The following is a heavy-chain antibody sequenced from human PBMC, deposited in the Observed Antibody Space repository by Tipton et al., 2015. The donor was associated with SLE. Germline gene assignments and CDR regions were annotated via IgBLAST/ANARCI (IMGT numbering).Heavy chain of an antibody. J-gene: IGHJ2*01. CDR3: AGSWDDNEGWYFDL. CDR1: GGSISSYF. V-gene: IGHV4-4*08. CDR2: IYTSGST. D-gene: IGHD6-13*01. Sequence: TLSLTCTVSGGSISSYFWSWIRQPPRKGLEWIGYIYTSGSTNYNPSLRGRVSMSVDTSKNQFSLNLTSVTAADTALYYCAGSWDDNEGWYFDLWGRGTLVTVSS.